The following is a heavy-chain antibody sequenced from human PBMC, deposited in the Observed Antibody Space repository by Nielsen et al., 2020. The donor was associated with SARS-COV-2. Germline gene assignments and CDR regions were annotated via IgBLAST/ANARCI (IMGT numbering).Heavy chain of an antibody. CDR1: VFTFSNAW. Sequence: GESLKISCAASVFTFSNAWMSWFRQAPGKGLEWVGRIKSKTDGGTTDYAAPVKGRFTISRDDSKNTLYLQMNSLKTEDTAVYYCTTEIGSSWTEYWGQGTLVTVSS. CDR2: IKSKTDGGTT. D-gene: IGHD6-13*01. CDR3: TTEIGSSWTEY. J-gene: IGHJ4*02. V-gene: IGHV3-15*01.